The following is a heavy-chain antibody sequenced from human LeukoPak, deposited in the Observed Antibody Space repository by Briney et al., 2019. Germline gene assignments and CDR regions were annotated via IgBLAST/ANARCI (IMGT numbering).Heavy chain of an antibody. CDR3: AREGGFYRPLDY. Sequence: PSETLSLTCDVSGXSVTSTNGWTWFRQPPGKGLEWIGEVHLDGRTNYNPSLKSRLVMSADLPENHISLKLTSVTAADTAVYYCAREGGFYRPLDYSGQGTLVTVSS. V-gene: IGHV4-4*02. J-gene: IGHJ4*02. CDR2: VHLDGRT. CDR1: GXSVTSTNG. D-gene: IGHD6-25*01.